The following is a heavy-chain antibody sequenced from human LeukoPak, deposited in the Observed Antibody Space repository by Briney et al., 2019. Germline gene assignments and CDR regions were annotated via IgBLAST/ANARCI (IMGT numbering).Heavy chain of an antibody. D-gene: IGHD3-22*01. CDR2: IYDSGST. Sequence: SETLSLTCTVSGGSISSYHWSWFRQAPGKGLEWIGYIYDSGSTNFNPSLKSRVTISVDTSKNQFSLKLSSVTAADTAVYYCARSRDASGYSYHYFEYWGQGTLVTVSS. CDR1: GGSISSYH. V-gene: IGHV4-59*01. CDR3: ARSRDASGYSYHYFEY. J-gene: IGHJ4*02.